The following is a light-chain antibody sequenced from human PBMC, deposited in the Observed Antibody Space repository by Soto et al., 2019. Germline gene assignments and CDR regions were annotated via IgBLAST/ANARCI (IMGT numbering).Light chain of an antibody. V-gene: IGKV1-9*01. J-gene: IGKJ3*01. CDR3: QQLNNLPPFT. Sequence: IQLTQSPSSLSASIGDRVTITCRASQGISNYLAWYQQKPGKAPKLLSYGAVTLQSGVPSRFSGSGSGTDFTLTISSLQPDDLATYYCQQLNNLPPFTFGPGTKVDLK. CDR1: QGISNY. CDR2: GAV.